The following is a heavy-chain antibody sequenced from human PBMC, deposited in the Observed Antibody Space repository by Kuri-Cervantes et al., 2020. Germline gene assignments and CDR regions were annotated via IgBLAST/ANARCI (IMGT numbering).Heavy chain of an antibody. CDR2: IYSGGST. D-gene: IGHD2-21*02. V-gene: IGHV3-53*05. CDR1: GFTVSSNY. CDR3: ARAHWGGDCIDY. Sequence: GESLKISCAASGFTVSSNYMSWVRQAPGKGLEWVSVIYSGGSTYYADSVKGRFTISRDNSKNTLYLQMNSLGAEDTAVYYCARAHWGGDCIDYWGQGTLVTVSS. J-gene: IGHJ4*02.